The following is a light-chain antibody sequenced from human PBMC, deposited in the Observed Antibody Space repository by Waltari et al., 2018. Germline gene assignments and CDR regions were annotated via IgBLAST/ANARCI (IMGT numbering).Light chain of an antibody. CDR1: NLGSKN. J-gene: IGLJ2*01. V-gene: IGLV3-21*02. CDR3: QVWDSSFDRVV. CDR2: DDS. Sequence: SYVLPQSPSVSVAPGQTSTITCGGNNLGSKNVHWYQQRPGQAPVLVVSDDSDRPSGIPERFSGSNSANTATLTISRVDSGDEADYYCQVWDSSFDRVVFGGGTKLTVL.